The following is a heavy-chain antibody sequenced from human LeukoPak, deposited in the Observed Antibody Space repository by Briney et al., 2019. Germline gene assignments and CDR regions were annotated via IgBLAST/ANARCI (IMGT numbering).Heavy chain of an antibody. CDR2: ISSSSSTI. V-gene: IGHV3-48*04. CDR3: ARDSGYCSSTGCYVHYFDY. J-gene: IGHJ4*02. Sequence: GGSLRLSCAASGFTFSSYSMNWVRQAPGKGLEWVSYISSSSSTIYYADSVKGRFTVSRDNAKNSLYLQMNSLRAEDTAVYYCARDSGYCSSTGCYVHYFDYWGQGTLVTVSS. D-gene: IGHD2-2*01. CDR1: GFTFSSYS.